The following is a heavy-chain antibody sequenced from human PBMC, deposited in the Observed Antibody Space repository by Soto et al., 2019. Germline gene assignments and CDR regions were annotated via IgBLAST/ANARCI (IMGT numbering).Heavy chain of an antibody. CDR3: AKDYSSSSGGYYYYMDV. D-gene: IGHD6-6*01. V-gene: IGHV3-30*18. CDR1: GFSFSGYG. Sequence: QVHLVESGGAVVQPGGSLRLSCAASGFSFSGYGMHWVRQAPGKGLEWVAVLPYDGSYRYHADSVRGRFTISRDNSKNTLYLHMNSLRAEDTAVYSCAKDYSSSSGGYYYYMDVWGKGTTVTVSS. CDR2: LPYDGSYR. J-gene: IGHJ6*03.